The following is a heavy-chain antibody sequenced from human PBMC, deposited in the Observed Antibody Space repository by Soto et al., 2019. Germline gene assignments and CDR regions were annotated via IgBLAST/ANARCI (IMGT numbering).Heavy chain of an antibody. CDR1: GYIFTSYD. CDR3: VRPLRPSGAWSYRLYAFDI. D-gene: IGHD2-15*01. J-gene: IGHJ3*02. CDR2: MNPNTGET. V-gene: IGHV1-8*01. Sequence: QVPLVQSGAEVRKPGASVKVSCKASGYIFTSYDINWVRQATGQGLEWMGWMNPNTGETGHAQKFQDRVTMTRDTSTSTAYMELSSLTSDDTAVYYCVRPLRPSGAWSYRLYAFDIWGQGTMVTVSS.